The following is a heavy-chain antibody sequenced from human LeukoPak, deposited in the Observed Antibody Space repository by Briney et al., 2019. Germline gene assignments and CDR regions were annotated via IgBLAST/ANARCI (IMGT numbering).Heavy chain of an antibody. CDR1: GFTFSSYW. J-gene: IGHJ6*02. D-gene: IGHD3-16*01. CDR2: INHNGNVN. CDR3: AGGGGLDV. Sequence: PGGSLRLSCAASGFTFSSYWMNWARQAPGKGLEWVASINHNGNVNYYVDSVKGRFTISRDNAKNKLYLQMSKLRAEDTAVYFCAGGGGLDVWGQGATVTVSS. V-gene: IGHV3-7*03.